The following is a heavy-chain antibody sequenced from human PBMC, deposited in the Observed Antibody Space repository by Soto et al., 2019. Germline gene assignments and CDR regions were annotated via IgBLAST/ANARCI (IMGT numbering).Heavy chain of an antibody. CDR3: AKDQGQWLVGYYYGMDV. J-gene: IGHJ6*02. V-gene: IGHV3-21*01. CDR1: GFTFSSYS. CDR2: ISSSSSYI. D-gene: IGHD6-19*01. Sequence: PGWSLRLSCAASGFTFSSYSMNWVRQAPGKGLEWVSSISSSSSYIYYADSVKGRFTISRDNSKNTLYLQMNSLRAEDTAVYYCAKDQGQWLVGYYYGMDVWGQGTTVTVSS.